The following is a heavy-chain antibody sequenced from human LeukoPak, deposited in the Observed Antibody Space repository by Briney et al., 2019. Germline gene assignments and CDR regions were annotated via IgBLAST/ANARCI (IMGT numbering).Heavy chain of an antibody. D-gene: IGHD6-19*01. CDR3: ARAGIAVAGQAEYFQH. Sequence: ASVKVSCKASGYTFTSYDINSVRQATGQGLDWMGWMNPNSGNTGYAQKFQGRVTMTRNTSISTAYMELSSLRSEDTAVYYCARAGIAVAGQAEYFQHWGQGTLVTVSS. J-gene: IGHJ1*01. CDR1: GYTFTSYD. CDR2: MNPNSGNT. V-gene: IGHV1-8*01.